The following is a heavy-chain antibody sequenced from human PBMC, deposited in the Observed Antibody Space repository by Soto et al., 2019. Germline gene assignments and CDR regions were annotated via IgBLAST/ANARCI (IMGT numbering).Heavy chain of an antibody. CDR3: SKFLRCSNGGCYVAFEC. D-gene: IGHD2-8*01. V-gene: IGHV3-30-3*02. CDR1: GFTFSSYA. Sequence: PGGSLRLSCAASGFTFSSYALHWVRHAPGKGLELVATVSSDESNRYYADSVKGRFTISRDNSKNTLYLQMNSLRAEDTALFYCSKFLRCSNGGCYVAFECCGQGTLDNVSA. CDR2: VSSDESNR. J-gene: IGHJ4*02.